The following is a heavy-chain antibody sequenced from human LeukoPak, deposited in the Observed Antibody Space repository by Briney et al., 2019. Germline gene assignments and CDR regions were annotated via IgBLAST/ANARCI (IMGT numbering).Heavy chain of an antibody. J-gene: IGHJ4*02. Sequence: GGSLRLSCVASGFTFSSYAMHWVRQAPGKGLEWVAVISYDGSNKYYADSVKGRFTISRDNSKNTLYLQMNSLRAEDTAVYYCATPVTNSYGFDYWGQGTLVTVSP. CDR1: GFTFSSYA. CDR2: ISYDGSNK. D-gene: IGHD5-18*01. V-gene: IGHV3-30*04. CDR3: ATPVTNSYGFDY.